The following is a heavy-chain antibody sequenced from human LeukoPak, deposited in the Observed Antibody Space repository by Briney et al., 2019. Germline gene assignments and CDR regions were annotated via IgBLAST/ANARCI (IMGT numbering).Heavy chain of an antibody. Sequence: ASVKVSCKASGYTFTIYGISWVRQALGQGLEWMGWISTYNGNTNYAQKFQGRVTMTTDTPTSTAYMELRSLRSDDTALYYCARDREYFGSGSGMDVWGKGTTVTVSS. V-gene: IGHV1-18*04. CDR2: ISTYNGNT. CDR3: ARDREYFGSGSGMDV. D-gene: IGHD3-10*01. CDR1: GYTFTIYG. J-gene: IGHJ6*04.